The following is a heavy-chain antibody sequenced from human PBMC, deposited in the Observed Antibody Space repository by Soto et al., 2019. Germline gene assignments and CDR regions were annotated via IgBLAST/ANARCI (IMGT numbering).Heavy chain of an antibody. CDR3: ARGRGLYNSGRSQLDS. CDR2: IIPRFGTT. J-gene: IGHJ4*02. D-gene: IGHD1-26*01. V-gene: IGHV1-69*13. CDR1: GDSFSKYT. Sequence: ASVKVSCKASGDSFSKYTVNWVRQAPRQGLEWMGGIIPRFGTTNYAPTLQDRVTITADESMNTVYMELSSLRSGDTALYYCARGRGLYNSGRSQLDSWGQGTLVTVSS.